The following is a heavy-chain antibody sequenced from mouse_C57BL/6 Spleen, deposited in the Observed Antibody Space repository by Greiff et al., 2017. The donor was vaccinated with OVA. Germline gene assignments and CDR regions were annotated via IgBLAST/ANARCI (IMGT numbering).Heavy chain of an antibody. V-gene: IGHV1-15*01. CDR3: TRKEDDGYYVWAMDY. J-gene: IGHJ4*01. D-gene: IGHD2-3*01. Sequence: VQLQQSGAELVRPGASVTLSCKASGYTFTDYEMHWVKQTPVHGLEWIGAIDPETGGPAYNQKFTGKAILTAAKSSRTAYMELRSLTSEDSAVYYCTRKEDDGYYVWAMDYWGQGTSVTVSS. CDR1: GYTFTDYE. CDR2: IDPETGGP.